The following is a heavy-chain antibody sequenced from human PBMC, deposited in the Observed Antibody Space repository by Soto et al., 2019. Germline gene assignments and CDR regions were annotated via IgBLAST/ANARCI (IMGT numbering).Heavy chain of an antibody. V-gene: IGHV1-69*08. J-gene: IGHJ4*02. D-gene: IGHD3-10*01. CDR1: GGTFSSYT. CDR3: ARESYYGSGSYWGFDY. CDR2: IIPILGIA. Sequence: QVPLVQSGAEVKKPGSSVKVSCKASGGTFSSYTISWVRQAPGQGLEWMGRIIPILGIANYAQKFQGRVTITADKSTSTAYMELSSLRSEDTAVYYCARESYYGSGSYWGFDYWGQGTLVTVSS.